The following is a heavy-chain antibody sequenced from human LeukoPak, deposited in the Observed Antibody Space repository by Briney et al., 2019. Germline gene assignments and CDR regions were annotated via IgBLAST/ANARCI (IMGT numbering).Heavy chain of an antibody. V-gene: IGHV1-2*01. CDR3: AIYDSSGYFGP. CDR2: INPNSGGT. CDR1: GYTFTGYY. J-gene: IGHJ5*02. D-gene: IGHD3-22*01. Sequence: ASVKVSCKASGYTFTGYYMHWVRQAPAQGLERMGWINPNSGGTKYAQKFQDRVTITRDTSIRTAYTELSRLRSGDTVVYFCAIYDSSGYFGPWGQGTLVTVSS.